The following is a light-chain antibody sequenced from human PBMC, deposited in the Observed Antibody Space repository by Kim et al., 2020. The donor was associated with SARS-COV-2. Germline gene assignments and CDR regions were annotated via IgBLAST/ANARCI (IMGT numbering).Light chain of an antibody. CDR3: SAYAGSNNVV. J-gene: IGLJ2*01. Sequence: GQSFTISCTGTSSDVGGYDYVSWYQQHPGKAPNLMIYEVSKRPSGVPDRFSGSKSGNTASLTVSGLQAEDEADYYCSAYAGSNNVVFGGGTKVTVL. CDR2: EVS. V-gene: IGLV2-8*01. CDR1: SSDVGGYDY.